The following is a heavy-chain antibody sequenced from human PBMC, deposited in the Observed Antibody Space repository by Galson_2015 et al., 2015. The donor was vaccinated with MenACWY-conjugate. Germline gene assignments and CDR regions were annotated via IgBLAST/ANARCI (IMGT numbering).Heavy chain of an antibody. Sequence: CAASGFTFSSYGMHWVRQAPGKGLEWVAIISYDGSNKYYADSVKGRFTISSDNSKNTLYLQMNSLRAEDTAVYYCANARGNYWGQGTLVTVSS. CDR1: GFTFSSYG. D-gene: IGHD3-16*01. CDR3: ANARGNY. J-gene: IGHJ4*02. CDR2: ISYDGSNK. V-gene: IGHV3-30*18.